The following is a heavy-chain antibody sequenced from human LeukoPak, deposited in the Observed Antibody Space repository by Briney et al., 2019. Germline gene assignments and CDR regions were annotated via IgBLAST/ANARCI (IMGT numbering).Heavy chain of an antibody. D-gene: IGHD6-13*01. CDR3: ARDKGSSSWSIVFDY. V-gene: IGHV1-18*01. Sequence: ASVKVSCKASGYTFTSYGISWVRQAPGQGLEWMGWISAYNGNTNYAQKLQGRVTMTTDTSTSTAYMELRSLRPDDTAVYYCARDKGSSSWSIVFDYWGQGTLVTVSS. CDR2: ISAYNGNT. J-gene: IGHJ4*02. CDR1: GYTFTSYG.